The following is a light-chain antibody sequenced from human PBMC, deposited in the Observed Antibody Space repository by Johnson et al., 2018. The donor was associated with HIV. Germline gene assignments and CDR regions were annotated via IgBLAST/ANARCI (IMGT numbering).Light chain of an antibody. J-gene: IGLJ1*01. CDR2: DNN. CDR1: SSNIGNAY. Sequence: QPVLTQPPSVSAAPGQKVTISCSGSSSNIGNAYVFWYQQLPGKAPKLLIYDNNKRPSGIPDRFSGSKSGTSATLGITGLQTGDEADYYCGTWDSSLSAYVFGTGTKVTVL. CDR3: GTWDSSLSAYV. V-gene: IGLV1-51*01.